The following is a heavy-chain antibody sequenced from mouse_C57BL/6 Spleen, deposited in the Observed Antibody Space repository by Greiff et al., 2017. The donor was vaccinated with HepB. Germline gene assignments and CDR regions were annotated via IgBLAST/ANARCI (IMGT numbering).Heavy chain of an antibody. Sequence: EVHLVESGGGLVKPGGSLKLSCAASGFTFSSYAMSWVRQTPEKRLEWVATISDGGSYTYYPDNVKGRFTISRDNAKNNLYLQMSHLKSEDTAMYYCITPYFDYWGQGTTLPVSS. CDR2: ISDGGSYT. CDR3: ITPYFDY. CDR1: GFTFSSYA. V-gene: IGHV5-4*01. D-gene: IGHD1-3*01. J-gene: IGHJ2*01.